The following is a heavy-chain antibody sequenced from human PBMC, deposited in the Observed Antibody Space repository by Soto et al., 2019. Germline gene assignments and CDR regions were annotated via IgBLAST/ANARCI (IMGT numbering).Heavy chain of an antibody. J-gene: IGHJ5*02. D-gene: IGHD5-18*01. V-gene: IGHV1-2*02. CDR3: ARGVRGYSYGYSGDWFDP. CDR1: GYTFTGYY. CDR2: INPNSGGT. Sequence: ASVKVSCKASGYTFTGYYMHWVRQAPGQGLEWMGWINPNSGGTNYAQKFQGRATMTRDTSISTAYMELSRLRSDDTAVYYCARGVRGYSYGYSGDWFDPWGQGTLVTVSS.